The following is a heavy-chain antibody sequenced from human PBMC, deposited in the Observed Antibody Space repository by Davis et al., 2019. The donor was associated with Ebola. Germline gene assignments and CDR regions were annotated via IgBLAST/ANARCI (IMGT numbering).Heavy chain of an antibody. CDR3: ARAGYYYDRSVDYYYYGMDV. CDR2: ISGSGGST. CDR1: GFTFSSYA. V-gene: IGHV3-23*01. D-gene: IGHD3-22*01. J-gene: IGHJ6*02. Sequence: GGSLRLSCAASGFTFSSYAMSWVRQAPGKGLEWVSAISGSGGSTYYADSVKGRFTISRDNSKNTLYLQMNSLRAEDTAVYYCARAGYYYDRSVDYYYYGMDVWGQGTTVTVSS.